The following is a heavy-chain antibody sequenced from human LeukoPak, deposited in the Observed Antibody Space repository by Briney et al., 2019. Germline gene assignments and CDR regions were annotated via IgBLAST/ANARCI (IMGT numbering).Heavy chain of an antibody. CDR1: GFTFSEYV. V-gene: IGHV3-23*01. Sequence: GGSLRLSCTASGFTFSEYVVSWVRQAPGKGLEWVSSITATSGSIYYADSVKGRFTIFRDNSENTVYLQMTSLRVEDTAEYYCAKTFYSGSGSELPHHWGQGTLVTVSS. D-gene: IGHD3-10*01. CDR2: ITATSGSI. J-gene: IGHJ1*01. CDR3: AKTFYSGSGSELPHH.